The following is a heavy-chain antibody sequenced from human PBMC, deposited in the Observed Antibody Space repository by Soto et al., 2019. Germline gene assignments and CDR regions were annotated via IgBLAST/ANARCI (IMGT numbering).Heavy chain of an antibody. CDR2: ISSSSSTI. V-gene: IGHV3-48*01. CDR1: GFTFSSYS. CDR3: ARATVAFGVVPYYYYMDV. Sequence: GGSLRLSCAASGFTFSSYSMNWVRQAPGKGLEWVSYISSSSSTIYYADSVKGRFTISRDNAKNSLYLQMNSLRAEDTAVYYCARATVAFGVVPYYYYMDVWGKGTTVTVSS. J-gene: IGHJ6*03. D-gene: IGHD3-3*01.